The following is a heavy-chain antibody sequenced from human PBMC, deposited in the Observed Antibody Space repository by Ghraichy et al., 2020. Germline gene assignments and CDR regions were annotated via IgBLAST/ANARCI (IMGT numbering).Heavy chain of an antibody. CDR2: ISWNSGSI. Sequence: SLNISCAASGFTFDDYAMHWVRQAPGKGLEWVSGISWNSGSIGYADSVKGRFTISRDNAKNSLYLQMNSLRAEDTALYYCAKDIQSRPAAARNDAFDIWGQGTMVTVSS. CDR3: AKDIQSRPAAARNDAFDI. D-gene: IGHD2-2*01. CDR1: GFTFDDYA. J-gene: IGHJ3*02. V-gene: IGHV3-9*01.